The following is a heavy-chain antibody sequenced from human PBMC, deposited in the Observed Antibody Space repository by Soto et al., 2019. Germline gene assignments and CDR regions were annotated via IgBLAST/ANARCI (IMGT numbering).Heavy chain of an antibody. J-gene: IGHJ6*02. V-gene: IGHV1-2*02. Sequence: ASVKVSCKASGYTFTGYYMHWVRQAPGQGLAWRGWINPNSGGTNYAQKFQGRVTMTRDTSISTAYMELSRLRSDDTAVYYCARERAGPVAVAGSAHYYYYGMDVWGQGTTVTVSS. CDR1: GYTFTGYY. CDR2: INPNSGGT. CDR3: ARERAGPVAVAGSAHYYYYGMDV. D-gene: IGHD6-19*01.